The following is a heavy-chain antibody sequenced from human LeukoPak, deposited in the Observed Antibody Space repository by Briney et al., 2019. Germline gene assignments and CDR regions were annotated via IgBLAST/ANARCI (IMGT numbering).Heavy chain of an antibody. CDR3: ARWGDCSGGSCYSGLHFDY. CDR1: GGSFSGYY. V-gene: IGHV4-34*01. D-gene: IGHD2-15*01. CDR2: INHSGST. Sequence: SETLSLTCAVYGGSFSGYYWSWIRQPPGKGLEWIGEINHSGSTNCNPSLESRVTISVDTSKNQFSLKLSSVTAADTAVYYCARWGDCSGGSCYSGLHFDYWGQGTLVTVSS. J-gene: IGHJ4*02.